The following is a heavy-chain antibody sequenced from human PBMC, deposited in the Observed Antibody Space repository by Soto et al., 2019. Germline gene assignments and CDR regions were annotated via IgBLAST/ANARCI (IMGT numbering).Heavy chain of an antibody. D-gene: IGHD3-9*01. J-gene: IGHJ5*02. Sequence: GASLKISGKGSGYSFSSYWIGWVRQMPGKGLEWMGIIYPGDSDTRYSPSFQGQVTISADKSISTAYLQWSSLKASDTAMYYCARHSYDILTGYYISWFDPWGQGTLVTVSS. CDR2: IYPGDSDT. V-gene: IGHV5-51*01. CDR3: ARHSYDILTGYYISWFDP. CDR1: GYSFSSYW.